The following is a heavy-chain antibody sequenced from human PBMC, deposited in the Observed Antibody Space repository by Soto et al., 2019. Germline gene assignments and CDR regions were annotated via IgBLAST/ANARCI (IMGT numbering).Heavy chain of an antibody. Sequence: EVQLLESGGGLVQPGGSLRLSCVGSGFTFINDAMNWVRQTPGKGLEWVSTISGGGDRTFDADTVTGRFPISRDNSKNTVNLQMNSLRADDTAVYYCARNVLDYTRRVDWWYFDLWGRGTLVTVSS. CDR2: ISGGGDRT. V-gene: IGHV3-23*01. CDR1: GFTFINDA. J-gene: IGHJ2*01. CDR3: ARNVLDYTRRVDWWYFDL. D-gene: IGHD2-2*02.